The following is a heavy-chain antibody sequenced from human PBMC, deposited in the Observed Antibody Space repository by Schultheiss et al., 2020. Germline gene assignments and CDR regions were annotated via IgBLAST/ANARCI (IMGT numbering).Heavy chain of an antibody. D-gene: IGHD6-13*01. J-gene: IGHJ6*02. Sequence: GRIKGRTDGGTTDYAAPVKGRFTISRDDSKNTLYLQMNSLKTEDTAVYYCTTDLAAADTHHYYYYGMDVWGQGTTVTVSS. CDR2: IKGRTDGGTT. V-gene: IGHV3-15*01. CDR3: TTDLAAADTHHYYYYGMDV.